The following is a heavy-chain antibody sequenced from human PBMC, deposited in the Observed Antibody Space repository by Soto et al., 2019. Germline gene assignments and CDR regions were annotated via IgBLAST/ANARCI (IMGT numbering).Heavy chain of an antibody. V-gene: IGHV5-51*01. D-gene: IGHD6-19*01. J-gene: IGHJ3*01. CDR1: GYKVSTWHNFTSYW. CDR2: IYPGDSDT. CDR3: ARGWYSSGWSHGFDV. Sequence: PGESLKISCMGSGYKVSTWHNFTSYWIAWVRQMPGEGLEWMGIIYPGDSDTRYSPSFQGQVTISADKSINSVYLQWSSLKASDTATYYCARGWYSSGWSHGFDVWGQGTMVTVSS.